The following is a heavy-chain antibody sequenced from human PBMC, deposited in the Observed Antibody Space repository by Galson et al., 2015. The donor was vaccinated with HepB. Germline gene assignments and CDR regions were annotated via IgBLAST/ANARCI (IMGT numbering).Heavy chain of an antibody. CDR3: AKDTQHHYGDYSNFDY. CDR1: GFTFSSYG. V-gene: IGHV3-30*18. J-gene: IGHJ4*02. CDR2: ISYDGSNK. Sequence: SLRLSCAASGFTFSSYGMHWVRQAPGKGLEWVAVISYDGSNKYYADSVKGRFTISRDNSKNTLYLQMNSLRAEDTAVYYCAKDTQHHYGDYSNFDYWGQGTLVTVSS. D-gene: IGHD4-17*01.